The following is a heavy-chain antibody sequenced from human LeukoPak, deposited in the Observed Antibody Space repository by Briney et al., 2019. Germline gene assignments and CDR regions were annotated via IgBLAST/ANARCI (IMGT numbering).Heavy chain of an antibody. D-gene: IGHD6-13*01. V-gene: IGHV3-21*01. CDR2: ISSSSSYI. Sequence: GGSLRLSCAASGFTFSSYAMCWVRQAPGKGLEWVSSISSSSSYIYYADSVKGRFTISRDNAKNSLYLQMNSLRAEDTAVYYCARDGRSSSWYGEAAYYFDYWGQGTLVTVSS. CDR1: GFTFSSYA. CDR3: ARDGRSSSWYGEAAYYFDY. J-gene: IGHJ4*02.